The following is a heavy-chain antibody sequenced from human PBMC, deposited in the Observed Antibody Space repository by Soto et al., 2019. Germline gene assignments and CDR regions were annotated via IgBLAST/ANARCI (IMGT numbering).Heavy chain of an antibody. Sequence: QVQXVXSGGXVVXPGXXLXXXCAAXXFTXSTFAIHWVRQAPGKGXEWGATISANGYNQFYGHSVKGRFXXXXXXXXXXXXXXXXXXXXEDTALYYCVRDTAEDCRSDTCYVPLQHWGQGTLVTVSS. V-gene: IGHV3-30*04. J-gene: IGHJ1*01. D-gene: IGHD2-2*01. CDR1: XFTXSTFA. CDR3: VRDTAEDCRSDTCYVPLQH. CDR2: ISANGYNQ.